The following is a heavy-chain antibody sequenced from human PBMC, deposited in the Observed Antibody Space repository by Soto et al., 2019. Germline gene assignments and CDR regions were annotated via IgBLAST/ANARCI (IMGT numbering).Heavy chain of an antibody. CDR2: INAGNGNT. CDR3: ASSYSNYALIDYYYYGMDV. D-gene: IGHD4-4*01. Sequence: QVQLVQSGAEVKKPGASVKVSCKASGYTFTSYAMHWVRQAPGQRLEWMGWINAGNGNTIYSQKFQGRVTITRDTSASTAYMELSSMRSEDTAVYYCASSYSNYALIDYYYYGMDVWGQGTTVTVSS. V-gene: IGHV1-3*01. J-gene: IGHJ6*02. CDR1: GYTFTSYA.